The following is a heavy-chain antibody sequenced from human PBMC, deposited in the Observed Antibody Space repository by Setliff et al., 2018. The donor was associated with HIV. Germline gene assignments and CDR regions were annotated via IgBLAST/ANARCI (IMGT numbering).Heavy chain of an antibody. J-gene: IGHJ3*02. CDR1: GGSISSHY. V-gene: IGHV4-59*08. CDR3: ARVVPREVAPGGFDI. D-gene: IGHD5-12*01. Sequence: LSLTCTVSGGSISSHYWSWIRQPPGKGLEWIGYIYYGGSTNYNPSLKSRVTISVDTSKNQFSLKLTSVTAADTAVYFCARVVPREVAPGGFDIWGQGTMVT. CDR2: IYYGGST.